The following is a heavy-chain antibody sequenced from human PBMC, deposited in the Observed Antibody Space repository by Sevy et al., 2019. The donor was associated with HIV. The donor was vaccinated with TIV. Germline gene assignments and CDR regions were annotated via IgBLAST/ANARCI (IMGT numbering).Heavy chain of an antibody. D-gene: IGHD3-22*01. CDR3: ARDYPKNYYDSSGTNYYYGMDV. J-gene: IGHJ6*02. V-gene: IGHV3-7*01. CDR1: GFTFSSYW. CDR2: IKQDGTEI. Sequence: GGSLRLSCAASGFTFSSYWMSWVRQAPGKGLEWVANIKQDGTEIYYVDSLKGGFTISGDNAKNSLYLQMNSLRAEDTAVYYCARDYPKNYYDSSGTNYYYGMDVWGQGTTVTVSS.